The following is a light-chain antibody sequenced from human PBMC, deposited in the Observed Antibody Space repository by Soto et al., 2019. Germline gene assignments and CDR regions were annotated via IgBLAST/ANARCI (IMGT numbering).Light chain of an antibody. CDR2: DVS. Sequence: QSVLTQPASVSGSPGQSITISCTGTSSDVGGYNYVSWYQQHPGKAPELMIYDVSNRPSGVSNRFSGSKSGNTASLTISGLQAEDEADYYWSSYTSSSNYVFGTGNKVTDL. J-gene: IGLJ1*01. CDR1: SSDVGGYNY. V-gene: IGLV2-14*01. CDR3: SSYTSSSNYV.